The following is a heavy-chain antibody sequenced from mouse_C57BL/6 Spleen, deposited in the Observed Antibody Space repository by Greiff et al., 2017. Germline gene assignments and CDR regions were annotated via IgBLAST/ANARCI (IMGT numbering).Heavy chain of an antibody. D-gene: IGHD2-1*01. CDR2: ISDGGSYT. CDR1: GFTFSSYA. V-gene: IGHV5-4*03. Sequence: DVMLVESGGGLVKPGGSLKLSCAASGFTFSSYAMSWVRQTPEKRLEWVATISDGGSYTYYPDNVKGRFTISRDNAKNNLYLQMSHLKSEDTAMYYCARGYYGNYDAMDYWGQGTSVTVSS. CDR3: ARGYYGNYDAMDY. J-gene: IGHJ4*01.